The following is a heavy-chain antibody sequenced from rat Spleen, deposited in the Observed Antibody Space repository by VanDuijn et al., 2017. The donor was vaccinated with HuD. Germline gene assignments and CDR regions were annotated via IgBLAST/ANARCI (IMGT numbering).Heavy chain of an antibody. D-gene: IGHD1-2*01. CDR1: GFTFNNYW. J-gene: IGHJ1*01. Sequence: EVQLVESDGGLVQPGRSLKLSCAASGFTFNNYWMTWIRQAPGKGLEWVASITNTGGSTYYPDSVKGRFTISRDNARRTLYLQMDSLSSEDTATDCCEWGNIAAISTGWYFDFWGPGTMVTVSS. CDR2: ITNTGGST. CDR3: EWGNIAAISTGWYFDF. V-gene: IGHV5-31*01.